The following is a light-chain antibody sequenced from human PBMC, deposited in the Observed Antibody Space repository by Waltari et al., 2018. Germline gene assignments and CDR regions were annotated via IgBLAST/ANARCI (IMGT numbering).Light chain of an antibody. CDR1: SGHSTNI. V-gene: IGLV4-69*01. J-gene: IGLJ3*02. CDR3: QTGGHGTWV. Sequence: QLVLTQSPSASASLGASVKLTCTLDSGHSTNIVAWLQQQAEKGPRYLMKINSDGRHTMGDGIPARCSGSSSGAERYLTISSVQSEDEADYFCQTGGHGTWVFGGGTKLTVL. CDR2: INSDGRH.